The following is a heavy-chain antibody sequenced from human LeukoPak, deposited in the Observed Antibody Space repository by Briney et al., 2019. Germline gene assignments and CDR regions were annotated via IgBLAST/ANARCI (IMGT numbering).Heavy chain of an antibody. J-gene: IGHJ4*02. D-gene: IGHD6-19*01. V-gene: IGHV1-18*01. Sequence: GASVKVSCKASGYTFTSYGISWVRQAPGQGLEWMGWISAYNGNTNYAQKLQGRVTMTTDTSTSTAYMELRSLRSDDTAVYYCARDRNIHSSGWSLPPYWGQGTLVTVSS. CDR3: ARDRNIHSSGWSLPPY. CDR1: GYTFTSYG. CDR2: ISAYNGNT.